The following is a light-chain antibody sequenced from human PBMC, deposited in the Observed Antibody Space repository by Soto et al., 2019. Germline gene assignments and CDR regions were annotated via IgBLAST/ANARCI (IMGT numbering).Light chain of an antibody. CDR2: GAS. V-gene: IGKV3-20*01. CDR3: QQYGSSPPRT. CDR1: QSVTTN. Sequence: VLTQPPATLSVSPVDRPNLSCRASQSVTTNMAWYQQKPGQAPRLLIYGASTRATGIPAKFSGSGSGADFTLTISRLEPEDFAVYYCQQYGSSPPRTFGQGTKVDIK. J-gene: IGKJ1*01.